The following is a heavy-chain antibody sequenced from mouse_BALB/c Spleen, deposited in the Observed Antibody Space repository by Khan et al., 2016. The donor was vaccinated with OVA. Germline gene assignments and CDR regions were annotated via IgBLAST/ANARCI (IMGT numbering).Heavy chain of an antibody. D-gene: IGHD1-2*01. V-gene: IGHV1-77*01. CDR2: ISPGSGDT. Sequence: QVQLQQAGTELARPGASVNLSCKAGGYTFTDFYINWVKQRSGQGLEWIGEISPGSGDTYYNEKFKGKATLTADKSSSTAYMQLSSLTSETSAVYYCASRNYFGYTFAYWGQGTLVTVSA. CDR3: ASRNYFGYTFAY. CDR1: GYTFTDFY. J-gene: IGHJ3*01.